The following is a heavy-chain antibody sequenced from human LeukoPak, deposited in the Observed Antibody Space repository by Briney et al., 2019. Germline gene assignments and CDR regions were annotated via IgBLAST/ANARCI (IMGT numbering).Heavy chain of an antibody. CDR3: ARESVMVGSSSFSVYYYYYMDV. J-gene: IGHJ6*03. D-gene: IGHD6-6*01. Sequence: SETLSLTCTVSGGSISSYYWSWIRQPPGKGLEWIGYIYYSGSTNYNPSLKSRVTISVDTSKNQFSLKLSSVTAADTAVYYCARESVMVGSSSFSVYYYYYMDVWGKGTTVTVSS. V-gene: IGHV4-59*01. CDR2: IYYSGST. CDR1: GGSISSYY.